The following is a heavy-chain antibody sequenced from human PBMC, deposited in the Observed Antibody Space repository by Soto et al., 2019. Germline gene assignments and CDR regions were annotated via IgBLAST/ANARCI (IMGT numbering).Heavy chain of an antibody. CDR3: AKMGYSSDWS. V-gene: IGHV3-23*01. J-gene: IGHJ5*02. D-gene: IGHD6-19*01. CDR2: VSGSGGTS. CDR1: GFTFSRYD. Sequence: EVQLLESGGGLVQPGGSLRLSCAASGFTFSRYDMNWVRQAPGKGLEWVSVVSGSGGTSYYADSVKGRFIISRDNSKNTLYRQMNSLRAEDTALYCCAKMGYSSDWSWGQGTLVTVSS.